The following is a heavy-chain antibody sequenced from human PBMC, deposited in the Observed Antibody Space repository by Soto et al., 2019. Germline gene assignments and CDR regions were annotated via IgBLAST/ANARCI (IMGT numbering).Heavy chain of an antibody. CDR3: ASVRGGYYYAMDV. CDR1: GGSISSSNW. Sequence: QVQLQESGPGLVKPSGTLSLTCAVSGGSISSSNWWSWVRQPPGKGLEWIGEIYHSGSTNYNPSLMSRVTLSVDKSKDQFSLKLSSVTAADTAVYYWASVRGGYYYAMDVWGQGTTVTVSS. J-gene: IGHJ6*02. V-gene: IGHV4-4*02. CDR2: IYHSGST. D-gene: IGHD3-10*02.